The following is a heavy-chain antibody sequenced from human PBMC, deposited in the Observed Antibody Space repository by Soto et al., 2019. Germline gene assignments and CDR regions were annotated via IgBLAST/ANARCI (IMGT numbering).Heavy chain of an antibody. CDR2: INPVDSDT. CDR1: GYTFTSYW. V-gene: IGHV5-51*01. J-gene: IGHJ4*02. CDR3: AKSISGFYSHFDS. Sequence: GEALKISCKGSGYTFTSYWIGWVRQVPGKGLEWMGIINPVDSDTRYCPSFQGQVTISADKSISTAYLQWTSLKASDTAMYYCAKSISGFYSHFDSWGQGTPVTVSS. D-gene: IGHD3-10*01.